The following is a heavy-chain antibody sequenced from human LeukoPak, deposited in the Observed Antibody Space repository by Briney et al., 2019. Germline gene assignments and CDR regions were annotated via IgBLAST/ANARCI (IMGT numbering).Heavy chain of an antibody. J-gene: IGHJ6*03. CDR1: GYSISSGYY. V-gene: IGHV4-38-2*01. D-gene: IGHD6-19*01. Sequence: PSETLSLTCAGSGYSISSGYYWGWIRQPPGKGLEWIGTISHSEITHYSPSLKSRVTISVDTSKIRYSLKLSSVTAADTAMYYCARHARGYSSSARDYYYYMDVWGKGTTVTVSS. CDR2: ISHSEIT. CDR3: ARHARGYSSSARDYYYYMDV.